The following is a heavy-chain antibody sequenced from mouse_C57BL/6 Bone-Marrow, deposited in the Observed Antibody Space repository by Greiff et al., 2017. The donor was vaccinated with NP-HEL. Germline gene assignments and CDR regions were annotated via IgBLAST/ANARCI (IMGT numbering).Heavy chain of an antibody. CDR3: ARSQLGGLFDY. CDR2: IRNKANNHAT. V-gene: IGHV6-6*01. CDR1: GFTFSDAW. Sequence: EVMLVESGGGLVQPGGSMKLSCAASGFTFSDAWMDWVRQSPEKGLEWVAEIRNKANNHATYYAESVKGRFTISRDDSKSSVYLQMSSVRAEDTGSYYCARSQLGGLFDYWGQGTTLTVSS. J-gene: IGHJ2*01. D-gene: IGHD4-1*02.